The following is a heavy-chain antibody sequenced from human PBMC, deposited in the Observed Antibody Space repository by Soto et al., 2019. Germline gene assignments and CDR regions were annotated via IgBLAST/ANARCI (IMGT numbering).Heavy chain of an antibody. CDR1: GGSISSYY. V-gene: IGHV4-59*01. Sequence: PSETLSLSCIVSGGSISSYYWSWIRQPPGKGLEWIGYIYDSGSTNYNPSLKSRVTISVDTSKNQFSLKMTSVTAADTAVYYCARDGGPRRGYSYTPFDYWGQGTLVTVSS. CDR3: ARDGGPRRGYSYTPFDY. J-gene: IGHJ4*02. D-gene: IGHD5-18*01. CDR2: IYDSGST.